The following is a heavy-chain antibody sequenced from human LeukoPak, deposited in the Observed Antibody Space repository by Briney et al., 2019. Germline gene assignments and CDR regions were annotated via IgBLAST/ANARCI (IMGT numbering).Heavy chain of an antibody. CDR2: IKQDGSEK. V-gene: IGHV3-7*01. CDR3: ARLMYYYGSGSYLY. Sequence: GGSLRLSCAASGFTFSSYWMSWVRQVPGKGLEWVANIKQDGSEKYYVDSVKGRFTISRDNAKNSLYLQMNSLRAEDTAVYYCARLMYYYGSGSYLYWGQGTLVTVSS. D-gene: IGHD3-10*01. CDR1: GFTFSSYW. J-gene: IGHJ4*02.